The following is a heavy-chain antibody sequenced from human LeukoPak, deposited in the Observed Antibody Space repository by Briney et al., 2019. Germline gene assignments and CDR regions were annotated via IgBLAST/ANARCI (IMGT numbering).Heavy chain of an antibody. Sequence: GGSLRLSCAASGFSLSSYALHWVRQAPGKGLEWVAVVWYDGSKKYYADSVKGRFTISRDNSKNTLYLQMNSLRAEDTAVYYCARDPRYSSTWYYFDYWGQGTLVTVSS. D-gene: IGHD6-13*01. CDR1: GFSLSSYA. CDR3: ARDPRYSSTWYYFDY. V-gene: IGHV3-33*01. J-gene: IGHJ4*02. CDR2: VWYDGSKK.